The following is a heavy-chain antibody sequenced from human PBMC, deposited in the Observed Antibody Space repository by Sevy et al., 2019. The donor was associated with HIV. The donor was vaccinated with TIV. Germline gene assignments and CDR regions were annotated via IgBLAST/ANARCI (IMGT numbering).Heavy chain of an antibody. V-gene: IGHV4-30-4*01. CDR2: IHYTGGT. Sequence: SETLSLTCTVSGGSFTSSDSYWSWIRQPPGEGLEWIGFIHYTGGTYYNPFLKSRVAMSVDTSEKQFSLKLSFLTAADTAVYYCASKRGYNDGPFDYWGQGTLVTVSS. CDR1: GGSFTSSDSY. D-gene: IGHD5-12*01. CDR3: ASKRGYNDGPFDY. J-gene: IGHJ4*02.